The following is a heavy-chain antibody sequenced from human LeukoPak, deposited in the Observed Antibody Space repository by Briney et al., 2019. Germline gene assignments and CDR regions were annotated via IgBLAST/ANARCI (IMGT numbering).Heavy chain of an antibody. J-gene: IGHJ3*02. D-gene: IGHD2-2*01. Sequence: PSETLSLTCTVSGGSISSYYWSWIRQPAGKGLEWIGRIYTSGGTNYNPSLKSRVTISVDTSKNQFSLKLSSVTAADTAVYYCARDLKGTLVVPAARKNNDAFDIWGQGTMVTVSS. CDR1: GGSISSYY. CDR3: ARDLKGTLVVPAARKNNDAFDI. CDR2: IYTSGGT. V-gene: IGHV4-4*07.